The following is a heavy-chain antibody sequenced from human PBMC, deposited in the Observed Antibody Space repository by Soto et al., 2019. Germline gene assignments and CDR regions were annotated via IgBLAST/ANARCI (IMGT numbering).Heavy chain of an antibody. CDR3: ARVGAAAAGPFDY. J-gene: IGHJ4*02. Sequence: SETLSLTCAVSSGSISSSNWWSWVRQPPGKGLEWIGEIYHSGSTNYNPSLKSRVTISVDKSKNQFSLKLSSVTAADTAVYYCARVGAAAAGPFDYWGQGTLVTVSS. CDR1: SGSISSSNW. D-gene: IGHD6-13*01. CDR2: IYHSGST. V-gene: IGHV4-4*02.